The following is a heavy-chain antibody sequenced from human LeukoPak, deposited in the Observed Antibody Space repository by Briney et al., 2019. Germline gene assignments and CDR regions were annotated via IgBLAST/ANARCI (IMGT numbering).Heavy chain of an antibody. D-gene: IGHD4-17*01. J-gene: IGHJ4*02. Sequence: ASVKVSCKASGYTFTSYFLHWVRQAPGQGLEWMGIINPSGGSTSYAQRFQGRLTMTRDTSTTTVYMELSSLRSDDTAVYYCARDLTTVTTYAACEMDYWGQGTLVTVSS. V-gene: IGHV1-46*01. CDR2: INPSGGST. CDR1: GYTFTSYF. CDR3: ARDLTTVTTYAACEMDY.